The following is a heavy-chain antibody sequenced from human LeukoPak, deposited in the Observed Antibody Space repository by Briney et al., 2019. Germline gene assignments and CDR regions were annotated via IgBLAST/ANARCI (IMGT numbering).Heavy chain of an antibody. D-gene: IGHD4/OR15-4a*01. CDR2: INSDGSST. CDR3: ARDDYGGPIDY. Sequence: PGGSLRLSYAASGFTFSSYWMHWVRQAPGKGLVWVSRINSDGSSTSYADSVKGRFTISRDNAKNTLYLQMNSLRAEDTAVYYCARDDYGGPIDYWGQGTLVTASS. V-gene: IGHV3-74*01. CDR1: GFTFSSYW. J-gene: IGHJ4*02.